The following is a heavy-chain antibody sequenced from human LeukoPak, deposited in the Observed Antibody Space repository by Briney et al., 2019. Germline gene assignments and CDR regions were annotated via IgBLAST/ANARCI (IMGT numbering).Heavy chain of an antibody. CDR3: AKARRVVDHFDY. CDR2: ISGSGGST. D-gene: IGHD2-15*01. Sequence: GGSLRLSCAASGFTFSSYAMSWVRQAPGKGLEWVSAISGSGGSTYYADSVKGRFTTSRDNSKNTLYLQMNSLRAEDTAVYYCAKARRVVDHFDYWGQGTLVTVSS. V-gene: IGHV3-23*01. CDR1: GFTFSSYA. J-gene: IGHJ4*02.